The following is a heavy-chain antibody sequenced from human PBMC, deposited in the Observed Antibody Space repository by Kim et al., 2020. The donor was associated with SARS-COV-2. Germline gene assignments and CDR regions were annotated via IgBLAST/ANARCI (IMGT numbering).Heavy chain of an antibody. D-gene: IGHD1-26*01. Sequence: ASVKVSCKASGYTFTSYDINWVRQATGQGLEWMGWMNPNSGNTGYAQKFQGRVTMTRNTSISTAYMELSSLRSEDTAVYYCARVGARYYYYGMDVWGQGTTVTVSS. CDR2: MNPNSGNT. V-gene: IGHV1-8*01. CDR1: GYTFTSYD. J-gene: IGHJ6*02. CDR3: ARVGARYYYYGMDV.